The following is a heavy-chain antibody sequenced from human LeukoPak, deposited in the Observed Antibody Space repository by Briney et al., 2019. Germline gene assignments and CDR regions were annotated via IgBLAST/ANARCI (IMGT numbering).Heavy chain of an antibody. D-gene: IGHD5-12*01. J-gene: IGHJ4*02. CDR3: AKDLDSGYDFAY. V-gene: IGHV3-23*01. CDR1: GFTFSSYG. Sequence: GGSLRLSCVASGFTFSSYGMSWVRQAPGKGLEWVSAISGSGGSTYYADSVKGRFTISRDNSKNTLYLQMNSLRAEDTAVYYCAKDLDSGYDFAYWGQGTLVTVSS. CDR2: ISGSGGST.